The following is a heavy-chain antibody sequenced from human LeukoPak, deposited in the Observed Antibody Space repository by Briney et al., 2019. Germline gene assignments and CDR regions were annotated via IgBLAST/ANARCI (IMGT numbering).Heavy chain of an antibody. CDR1: GDSMNEYY. CDR3: ARGGSNYFDY. V-gene: IGHV4-59*01. Sequence: PSETLSLTCTVSGDSMNEYYWSWVRQPPGKGLELIGYVFYTGRINYRPSLKNRVTISLDTSKNQFSLRLSSVTAADTAVYYCARGGSNYFDYWGQGTLVTVSS. J-gene: IGHJ4*02. D-gene: IGHD3-10*01. CDR2: VFYTGRI.